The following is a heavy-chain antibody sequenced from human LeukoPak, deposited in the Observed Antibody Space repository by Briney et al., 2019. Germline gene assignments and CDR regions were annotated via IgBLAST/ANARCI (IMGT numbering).Heavy chain of an antibody. CDR1: GGSISSYY. CDR2: IYTSGST. CDR3: ARLGDSGSYYGVAYFDY. J-gene: IGHJ4*02. Sequence: SETLSLTCTVSGGSISSYYWSWIRQPAGKGLEWIGRIYTSGSTNYNPSLKSRVTISVDTSKNQFSLKLSSVTAADTAVYYCARLGDSGSYYGVAYFDYWGQGTLVTVSS. D-gene: IGHD1-26*01. V-gene: IGHV4-4*07.